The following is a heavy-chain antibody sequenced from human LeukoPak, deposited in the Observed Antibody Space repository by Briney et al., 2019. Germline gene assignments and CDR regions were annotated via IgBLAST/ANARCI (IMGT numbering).Heavy chain of an antibody. CDR2: MSGNGGTT. CDR1: GFTFSAYA. Sequence: PGGSLRLSCAASGFTFSAYAMSWLRQAPVKGLEWVSGMSGNGGTTYYADSVKGRFTISRDNSKNTLYLQMNNLRAEDTAVYYCARRDYYDSSGYSPLFDYWGQGTLVTVSS. J-gene: IGHJ4*02. V-gene: IGHV3-23*01. CDR3: ARRDYYDSSGYSPLFDY. D-gene: IGHD3-22*01.